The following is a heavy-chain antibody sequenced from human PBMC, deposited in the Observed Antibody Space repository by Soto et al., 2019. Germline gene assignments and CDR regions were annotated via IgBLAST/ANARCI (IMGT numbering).Heavy chain of an antibody. J-gene: IGHJ6*02. CDR2: IYFSGET. Sequence: KTSETLSLTCTVSGGSINSYYWTWIRQPTGKGLEWIGRIYFSGETNYNPSLKSRLTMSVDTSKTQFSLKLSSVTAADTAVYYCAIDSRYSGSTYSGMDVWGQGTTVTVSS. CDR3: AIDSRYSGSTYSGMDV. CDR1: GGSINSYY. V-gene: IGHV4-4*07. D-gene: IGHD5-12*01.